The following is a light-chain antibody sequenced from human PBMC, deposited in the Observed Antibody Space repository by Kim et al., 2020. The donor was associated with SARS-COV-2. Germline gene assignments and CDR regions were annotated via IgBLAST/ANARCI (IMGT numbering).Light chain of an antibody. CDR1: NIGSKN. CDR3: QVWDSSTYV. Sequence: SVVLGQTARITCGGNNIGSKNVHWYQQKPGQAPVLVIYRDSNRPSGIPERFSGSNSGNTATLTISRAQAGDEADYYCQVWDSSTYVFGTGTKVTV. CDR2: RDS. J-gene: IGLJ1*01. V-gene: IGLV3-9*01.